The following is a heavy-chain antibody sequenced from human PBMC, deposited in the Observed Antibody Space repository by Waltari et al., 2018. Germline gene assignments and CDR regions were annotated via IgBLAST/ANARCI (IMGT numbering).Heavy chain of an antibody. V-gene: IGHV4-34*01. Sequence: QVQLQQWGAGLLKPSETLSLTCAVYGGSFSGYYWSWIRQPPGKGLEWIGEINHSGSTNSTPSLKSRVTISLDTSKNQFSLKLSSVTAADTAVYYCARGFPADIIYSYESYDAFDTWGQGTMVTVSS. CDR3: ARGFPADIIYSYESYDAFDT. CDR2: INHSGST. CDR1: GGSFSGYY. D-gene: IGHD5-18*01. J-gene: IGHJ3*02.